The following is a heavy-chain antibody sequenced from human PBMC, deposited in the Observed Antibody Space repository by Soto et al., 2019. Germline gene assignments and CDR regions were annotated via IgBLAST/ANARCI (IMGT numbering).Heavy chain of an antibody. CDR3: AVASRDGYNPDY. CDR2: MNPNSGDT. Sequence: QVQLVQSGAEVKKPGASVKVSCKASGYTFTSYNINWVRQATGQGLEWMGWMNPNSGDTGYAQKFQRRVTMTRNTSIRTAYMELGSLRSEDTAVYYCAVASRDGYNPDYWGQGTLVTVSS. CDR1: GYTFTSYN. D-gene: IGHD5-12*01. J-gene: IGHJ4*02. V-gene: IGHV1-8*01.